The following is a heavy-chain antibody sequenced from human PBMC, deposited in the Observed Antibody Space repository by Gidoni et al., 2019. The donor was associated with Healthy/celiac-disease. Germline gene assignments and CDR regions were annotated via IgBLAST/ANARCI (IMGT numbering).Heavy chain of an antibody. CDR1: GGSISSSNW. CDR2: IYHSGST. Sequence: QVQLQESGPGLVKPSGTLSLTCAVSGGSISSSNWCSWVRQPPGKGLEWIGEIYHSGSTNYNTSRKSRVTISVDKSKNQFSLKLSAVTAADTAVYYCARGRGYSGYVYDYWGQGTLVTVSS. CDR3: ARGRGYSGYVYDY. D-gene: IGHD5-12*01. J-gene: IGHJ4*02. V-gene: IGHV4-4*02.